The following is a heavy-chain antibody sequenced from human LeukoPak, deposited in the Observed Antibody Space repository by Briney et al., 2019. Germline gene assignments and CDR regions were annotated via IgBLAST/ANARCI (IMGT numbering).Heavy chain of an antibody. Sequence: PGGSLRLSCAASGFSFSSYEMNWVRQAPGKGLEWVSYISSSGTTIYYADSVKGRFTISRDNAKKSLYLQMNSLRAEDTAVYYCVSVYGGNSFDYWGQGTVVPVSS. CDR2: ISSSGTTI. J-gene: IGHJ4*02. CDR1: GFSFSSYE. V-gene: IGHV3-48*03. CDR3: VSVYGGNSFDY. D-gene: IGHD4-23*01.